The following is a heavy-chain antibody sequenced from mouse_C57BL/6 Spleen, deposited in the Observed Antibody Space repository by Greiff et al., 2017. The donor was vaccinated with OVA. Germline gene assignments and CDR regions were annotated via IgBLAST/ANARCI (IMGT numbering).Heavy chain of an antibody. CDR2: INPSSGYT. V-gene: IGHV1-7*01. CDR1: GYTFTSYW. Sequence: VQLQQSGAELVKPGASVKLSCKASGYTFTSYWMHWVRQRPGQGLEWIGYINPSSGYTKYNQKFKDKTTLTADKSSSTAYMQLSSLTYEDSAVYYCARSYITTVEATEGDYAMAYWGQGTSVTVSS. CDR3: ARSYITTVEATEGDYAMAY. J-gene: IGHJ4*01. D-gene: IGHD1-1*01.